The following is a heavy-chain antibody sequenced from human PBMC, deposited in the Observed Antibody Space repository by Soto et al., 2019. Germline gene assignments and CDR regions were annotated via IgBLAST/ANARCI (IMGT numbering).Heavy chain of an antibody. Sequence: EASVKVSCKASGGTFSIYAISWVRQAPGQGLEWMGGIIPIFGTANYAQKFQGRVTITADESKSTAYMELRSLRSEDTAVYYCARRVYSSSYDPYYYGMDVWGQGTTVTVSS. CDR3: ARRVYSSSYDPYYYGMDV. D-gene: IGHD6-13*01. CDR1: GGTFSIYA. CDR2: IIPIFGTA. J-gene: IGHJ6*02. V-gene: IGHV1-69*13.